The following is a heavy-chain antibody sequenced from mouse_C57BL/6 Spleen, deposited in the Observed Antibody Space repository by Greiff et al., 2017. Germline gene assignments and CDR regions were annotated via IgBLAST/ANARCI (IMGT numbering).Heavy chain of an antibody. CDR3: ARKDYGSSYLVWDFDV. Sequence: EVHLVESGGGLVKPGGSLKLSCAASGFTFSSYAMSWVRQTPEKRLEWVATISDGGSYTYYPDNVKGRYTIARDNAKNNLYLQMSHLKSEDSAMYYCARKDYGSSYLVWDFDVWGTGTTVTVAS. V-gene: IGHV5-4*01. CDR1: GFTFSSYA. J-gene: IGHJ1*03. CDR2: ISDGGSYT. D-gene: IGHD1-1*01.